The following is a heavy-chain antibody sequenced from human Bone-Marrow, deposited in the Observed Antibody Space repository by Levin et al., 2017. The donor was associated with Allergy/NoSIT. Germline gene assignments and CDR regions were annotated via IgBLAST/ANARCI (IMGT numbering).Heavy chain of an antibody. J-gene: IGHJ3*01. CDR3: ARDMRDNWNDGGYDAFDF. CDR1: GFTFSNKI. Sequence: PGGSLRLSCVASGFTFSNKIMHWVRQAPGKGLEWVAVISFDGTYKYYADSVKGRFTISRDNRENTLYLQMNSLSPEDAAVYYCARDMRDNWNDGGYDAFDFWGQGTMVTVSS. CDR2: ISFDGTYK. V-gene: IGHV3-30-3*01. D-gene: IGHD1-1*01.